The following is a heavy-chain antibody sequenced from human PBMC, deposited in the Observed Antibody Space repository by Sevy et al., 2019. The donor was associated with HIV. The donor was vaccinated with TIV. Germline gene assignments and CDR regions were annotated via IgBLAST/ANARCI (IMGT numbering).Heavy chain of an antibody. CDR1: GGSFSGYC. V-gene: IGHV4-34*01. CDR3: ASSQPTYYYDSSGYATPYFDY. CDR2: INHSGST. J-gene: IGHJ4*02. Sequence: SETLSLTCAVYGGSFSGYCWSWIRQPPGKGLEWIGEINHSGSTNYNPSLKSRVTISVDTSKNQFSLKLRSVTAADTAVYYSASSQPTYYYDSSGYATPYFDYWGQGTLVTVSS. D-gene: IGHD3-22*01.